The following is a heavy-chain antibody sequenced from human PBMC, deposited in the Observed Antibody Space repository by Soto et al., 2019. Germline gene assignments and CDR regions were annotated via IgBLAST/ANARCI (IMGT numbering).Heavy chain of an antibody. V-gene: IGHV3-15*07. J-gene: IGHJ5*02. D-gene: IGHD3-22*01. CDR3: ATEDYDSSGLVT. CDR1: GFTFNNAW. CDR2: IKSETDGGTT. Sequence: EVELVESGGGLVKPGGSLRLSCVGSGFTFNNAWMNWVRQAPGKGLEWVGRIKSETDGGTTDYVAPVKGRFTISRDDSTNTRYLQLNSVETEDTALYYCATEDYDSSGLVTWGRGTLVTGSS.